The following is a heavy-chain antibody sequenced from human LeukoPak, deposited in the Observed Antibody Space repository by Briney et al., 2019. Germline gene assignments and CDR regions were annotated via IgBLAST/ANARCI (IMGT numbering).Heavy chain of an antibody. CDR1: GGSISSGGYY. CDR3: ARGRRIAAVVDY. D-gene: IGHD6-13*01. J-gene: IGHJ4*02. Sequence: PSQTLSLTCTVSGGSISSGGYYWSWIRQHPGKGLEWIWYIYYSGSTYYNPSLKSRVTISVDTSKNQFSLKLSSVTAADTAVYYCARGRRIAAVVDYWGQGTLVPVSS. V-gene: IGHV4-31*03. CDR2: IYYSGST.